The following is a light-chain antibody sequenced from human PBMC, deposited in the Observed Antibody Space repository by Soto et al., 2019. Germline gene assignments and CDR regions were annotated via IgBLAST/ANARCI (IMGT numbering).Light chain of an antibody. J-gene: IGKJ3*01. CDR3: QQSYSTRFT. CDR2: SSS. Sequence: FQMTQSPSSLSASVGDRVTITCRASQSINTYLNWYQFKPGKAPKLLIFSSSHLQTGFPSRFSGSGSGTHFTLTITRLQPEDSATYYCQQSYSTRFTFGPGTQVEI. CDR1: QSINTY. V-gene: IGKV1-39*01.